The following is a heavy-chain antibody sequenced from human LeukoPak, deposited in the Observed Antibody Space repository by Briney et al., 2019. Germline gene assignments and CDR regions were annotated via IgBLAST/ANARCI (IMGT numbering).Heavy chain of an antibody. J-gene: IGHJ4*02. V-gene: IGHV3-23*01. CDR3: AKDLL. Sequence: GGSLRLSCVASGFTFGDYAMSWVRQAPGKGLEWVAAISGSGRKTYYKESVKGRFTISRDNSKNTLYLQMNSLRAEDTAVYYCAKDLLRGQGTLVTVSS. CDR2: ISGSGRKT. CDR1: GFTFGDYA.